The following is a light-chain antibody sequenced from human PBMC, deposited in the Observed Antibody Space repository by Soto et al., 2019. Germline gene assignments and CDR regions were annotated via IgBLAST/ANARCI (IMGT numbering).Light chain of an antibody. Sequence: EIVLTQSPGTLSLSPGERATLSCRASQSFNSIYLAWYQQKPGQAPRLLIYGASSSATGIPDRFSGSGSGTDFTLTISSLQPEDFATYYCQQSYSTPLTFGGGTKVDIK. CDR2: GAS. CDR1: QSFNSIY. J-gene: IGKJ4*01. V-gene: IGKV3-20*01. CDR3: QQSYSTPLT.